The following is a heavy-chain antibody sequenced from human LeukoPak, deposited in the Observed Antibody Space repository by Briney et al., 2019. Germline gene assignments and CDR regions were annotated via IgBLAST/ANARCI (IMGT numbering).Heavy chain of an antibody. CDR1: GFTFSLYA. CDR2: ISGSGDNT. Sequence: GGSLRLSCAASGFTFSLYAMSWVRQAPGKGLEWISSISGSGDNTYYAESVKGRFTISRDNSKNTLYLRMKSVRAEDTATYYCAKESTVTPGNVNWFDPWGQGTLVTVSS. CDR3: AKESTVTPGNVNWFDP. D-gene: IGHD4-17*01. J-gene: IGHJ5*02. V-gene: IGHV3-23*01.